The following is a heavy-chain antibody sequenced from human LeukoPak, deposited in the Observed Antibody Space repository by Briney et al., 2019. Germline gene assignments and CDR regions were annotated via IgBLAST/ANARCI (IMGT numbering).Heavy chain of an antibody. CDR1: GGSISSGDYY. V-gene: IGHV4-30-4*01. CDR2: IYYSGST. Sequence: PSETLSLTCTVSGGSISSGDYYWSWLRQPPGKGLEWIGYIYYSGSTYYNPSLKSRVTISVDTSKNQFSLKLSSVTAADTAVYYCARDLWFGEYGMDVWGQGTTVTVSS. D-gene: IGHD3-10*01. J-gene: IGHJ6*02. CDR3: ARDLWFGEYGMDV.